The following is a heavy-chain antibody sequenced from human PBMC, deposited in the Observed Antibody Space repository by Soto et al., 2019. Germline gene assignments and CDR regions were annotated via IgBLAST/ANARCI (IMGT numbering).Heavy chain of an antibody. CDR1: GFTFSSYG. CDR3: TTDGGLYYYGSGSYDAFDI. V-gene: IGHV3-33*01. J-gene: IGHJ3*02. D-gene: IGHD3-10*01. CDR2: IWYDGSNK. Sequence: GGSLRLSCAASGFTFSSYGMHWVRQAPGKGLEWVAVIWYDGSNKYYADSVKGRFTISRDNSKNTLYLQMNSLRAEDTAVYYCTTDGGLYYYGSGSYDAFDIWGQGTMVTVSS.